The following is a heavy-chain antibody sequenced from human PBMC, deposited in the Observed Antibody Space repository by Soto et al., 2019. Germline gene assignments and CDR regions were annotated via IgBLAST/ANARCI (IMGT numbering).Heavy chain of an antibody. D-gene: IGHD3-16*01. CDR1: GDSVRNQY. CDR2: IYRSGST. Sequence: QVQMQESGPGLVKPSETLSLTCTVSGDSVRNQYWSWIRRPPGRGLERIGYIYRSGSTKYNPSLKSRLTISVDTSKNQFSLKLSSVTAADTAVYYCARTLDYGHMDVWGKGTTVTVSS. CDR3: ARTLDYGHMDV. V-gene: IGHV4-4*09. J-gene: IGHJ6*03.